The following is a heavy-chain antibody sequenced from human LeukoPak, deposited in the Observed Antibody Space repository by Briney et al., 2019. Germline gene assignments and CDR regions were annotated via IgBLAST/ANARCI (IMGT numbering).Heavy chain of an antibody. CDR1: GYTFTPYD. D-gene: IGHD3-10*01. J-gene: IGHJ4*02. Sequence: ASVKVSCKASGYTFTPYDMNWVRQAAGQGLEWMGCMNPNSGNAEYAQKFQGRLTMTSDPSISTAYLELSSPRSDDTAVYYCAREVRSDSYWGQGTLVTVSS. CDR3: AREVRSDSY. CDR2: MNPNSGNA. V-gene: IGHV1-8*01.